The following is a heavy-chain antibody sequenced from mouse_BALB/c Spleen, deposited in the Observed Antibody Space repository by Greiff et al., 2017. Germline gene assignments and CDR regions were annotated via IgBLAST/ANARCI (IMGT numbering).Heavy chain of an antibody. J-gene: IGHJ2*01. CDR1: GYTFTDYV. CDR3: GRGRQHGPDY. D-gene: IGHD3-2*01. V-gene: IGHV1-81*01. Sequence: QVQLQQSGPELVKPGASVKMSCKASGYTFTDYVISWVKQRTGQGLEWIGEIYPGSGSTYYNEKFKGKATMTADKSSNKAYMQHSSQKSEDSAVYCCGRGRQHGPDYWGQGTTRTVSS. CDR2: IYPGSGST.